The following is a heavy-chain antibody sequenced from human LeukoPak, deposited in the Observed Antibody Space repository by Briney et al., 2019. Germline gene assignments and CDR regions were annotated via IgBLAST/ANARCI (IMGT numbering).Heavy chain of an antibody. CDR2: IYYSGST. Sequence: SQTLSLTCTVSGGSISSGGYYWSWIRQHPGKGLEWFGYIYYSGSTYYNPSLKSRVTISVDTSKNQFSLKLSSVTAADTAVYYCARVITMIVVVTPWGQGTLVTVSS. CDR3: ARVITMIVVVTP. V-gene: IGHV4-31*03. CDR1: GGSISSGGYY. J-gene: IGHJ4*02. D-gene: IGHD3-22*01.